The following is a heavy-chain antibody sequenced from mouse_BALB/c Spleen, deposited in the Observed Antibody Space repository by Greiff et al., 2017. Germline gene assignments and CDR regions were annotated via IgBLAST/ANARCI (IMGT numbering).Heavy chain of an antibody. Sequence: VQLQQSGPGLVQPSQSLSITCTVSGFSLTSYGVHWVRQSPGKGLEWLGVIWSGGSTDYNAAFISRLSISKDNSKSQVFFKMNSLQANDTAIYYCARERERSYGNYVAWFAYWGQGTLVTVSA. D-gene: IGHD2-1*01. V-gene: IGHV2-2*02. CDR3: ARERERSYGNYVAWFAY. J-gene: IGHJ3*01. CDR2: IWSGGST. CDR1: GFSLTSYG.